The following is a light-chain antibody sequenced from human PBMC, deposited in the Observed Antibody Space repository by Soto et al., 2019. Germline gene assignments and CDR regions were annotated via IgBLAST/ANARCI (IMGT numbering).Light chain of an antibody. CDR3: QQYGSSPQT. V-gene: IGKV3-20*01. CDR1: QSVSSSY. J-gene: IGKJ2*01. Sequence: EIVLTQSPGTLSLSPGERATLSCRASQSVSSSYLAWYQQKPGQAPSLLNYGASSRATGIPDRFSGSGSGTDFTLTISRLEPEDVAVYYCQQYGSSPQTFGQGTKLEIK. CDR2: GAS.